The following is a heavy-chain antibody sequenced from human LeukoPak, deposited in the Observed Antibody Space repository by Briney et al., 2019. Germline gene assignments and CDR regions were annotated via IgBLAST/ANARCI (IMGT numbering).Heavy chain of an antibody. CDR2: ISSSGSTI. CDR1: GLTFRSYE. J-gene: IGHJ4*02. Sequence: GESLTLPCAASGLTFRSYEMNWVRPPPGNRLEWVSHISSSGSTIYYTDSVKGRFTISRDNSKNLLYLQMNSLRAEDTAIYYCARTVARIGYWGQGTLVTVSS. D-gene: IGHD4-23*01. CDR3: ARTVARIGY. V-gene: IGHV3-48*03.